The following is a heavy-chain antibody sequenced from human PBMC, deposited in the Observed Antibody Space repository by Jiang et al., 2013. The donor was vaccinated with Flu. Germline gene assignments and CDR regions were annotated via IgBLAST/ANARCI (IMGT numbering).Heavy chain of an antibody. D-gene: IGHD3-10*01. Sequence: SGFSLSTSGMRVSWIRQPPGKALEWLARIDWDDDKFYSTSLKTRLTISKDTSKNQVVLTMTNMDPVDTATYYCVRMSPYYGSGTYYYMDVWGEGTTVTVSS. CDR1: GFSLSTSGMR. J-gene: IGHJ6*03. CDR3: VRMSPYYGSGTYYYMDV. V-gene: IGHV2-70*04. CDR2: IDWDDDK.